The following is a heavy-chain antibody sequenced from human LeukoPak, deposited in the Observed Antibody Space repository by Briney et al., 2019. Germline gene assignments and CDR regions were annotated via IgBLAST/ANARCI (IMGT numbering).Heavy chain of an antibody. CDR3: ARESLTAPYYFDY. CDR1: GGSFSGYY. D-gene: IGHD3-10*01. CDR2: INHSGST. J-gene: IGHJ4*02. V-gene: IGHV4-34*01. Sequence: SETLSLTCAVYGGSFSGYYWSWIRQPPGKGLEWIGEINHSGSTNYNPSLKSRVTISVDTSKNQFSLKLSSVTAADTAVYYCARESLTAPYYFDYWGQETLVTVSS.